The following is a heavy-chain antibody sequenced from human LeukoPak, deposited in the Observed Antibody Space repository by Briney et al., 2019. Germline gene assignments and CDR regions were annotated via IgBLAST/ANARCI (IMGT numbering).Heavy chain of an antibody. CDR3: ARSSIFGSYNWFDS. J-gene: IGHJ5*01. CDR1: GFTFSSYE. D-gene: IGHD3-3*01. Sequence: GGSLRLSCAASGFTFSSYEMNWVRQAPGKGLEWVSYISSSGSTIYYADSVKGRFTISRDNAKNSLYLQMNSLRAEDTAVYYCARSSIFGSYNWFDSWGQGTLVTVSS. CDR2: ISSSGSTI. V-gene: IGHV3-48*03.